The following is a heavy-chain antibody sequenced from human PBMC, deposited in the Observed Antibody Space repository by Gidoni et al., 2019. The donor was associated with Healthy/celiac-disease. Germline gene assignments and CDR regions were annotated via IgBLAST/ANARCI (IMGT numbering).Heavy chain of an antibody. J-gene: IGHJ6*03. CDR2: IIPILGIA. V-gene: IGHV1-69*04. CDR3: ARVPLYYDSSGLPHPIYFMDV. CDR1: GGTFSSYA. D-gene: IGHD3-22*01. Sequence: QVQLVQSGAEVKKPGSSVKVSCKASGGTFSSYAIRWVRQAPGQGLEWMGRIIPILGIANYAQKFQGRVTITADKSTSTAYMELSSLRSEDTAVYYCARVPLYYDSSGLPHPIYFMDVWGKGTTVTVSS.